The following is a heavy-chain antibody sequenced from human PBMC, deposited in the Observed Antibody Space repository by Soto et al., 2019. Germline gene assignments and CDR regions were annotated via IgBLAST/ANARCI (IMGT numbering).Heavy chain of an antibody. CDR1: GGSISSSSYY. J-gene: IGHJ4*02. CDR2: IYYSGST. Sequence: QLQLQESGPGLVKPSETLSLTCTVSGGSISSSSYYWGWIRQPPGKGLEWIGSIYYSGSTYYNPSLKSRLTISVDTSKNQFSLKLSSVTAADTAVYYCARHRAHFTLDYWGQGTLVTVSS. V-gene: IGHV4-39*01. D-gene: IGHD3-3*02. CDR3: ARHRAHFTLDY.